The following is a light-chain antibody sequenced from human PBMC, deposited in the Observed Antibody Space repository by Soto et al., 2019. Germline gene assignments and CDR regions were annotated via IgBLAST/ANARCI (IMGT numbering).Light chain of an antibody. CDR2: DAS. CDR1: QSIGIY. CDR3: QQYNSYSWT. J-gene: IGKJ1*01. V-gene: IGKV1-5*01. Sequence: DIQMTQSPSSLSASVGDRVTITCRTSQSIGIYLNWYQQKPGKAPNLLIYDASTLESGVPSRFSGSRSGTEFTLTISSLQPDDFATYYCQQYNSYSWTFGQGTKVDIK.